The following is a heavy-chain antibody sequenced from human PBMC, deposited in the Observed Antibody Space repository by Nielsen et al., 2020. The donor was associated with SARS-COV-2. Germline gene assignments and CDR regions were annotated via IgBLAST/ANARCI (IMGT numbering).Heavy chain of an antibody. CDR1: GGSFSGYY. D-gene: IGHD2-15*01. CDR2: INHSGST. CDR3: ARDRFYCSGGSCYLLGYYYYYGMDV. Sequence: SETLSLTCAVYGGSFSGYYWSWIRQPPGKGLEWIGEINHSGSTNYNPSLKSRVTISVDTSKNQFSLKLSSVTAADTAVYYCARDRFYCSGGSCYLLGYYYYYGMDVWGQGTTVTVSS. J-gene: IGHJ6*02. V-gene: IGHV4-34*01.